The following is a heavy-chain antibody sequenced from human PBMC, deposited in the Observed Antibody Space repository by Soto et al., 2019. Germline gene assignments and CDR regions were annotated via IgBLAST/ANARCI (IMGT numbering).Heavy chain of an antibody. V-gene: IGHV3-30-3*01. CDR1: GFTSSSYT. D-gene: IGHD6-6*01. J-gene: IGHJ3*02. CDR2: ISYDGSQK. Sequence: PGGSLRLSCAASGFTSSSYTMEWVRQAPGKGLEWVAVISYDGSQKFNADSVKGRFTISRDNSKNTLYLQMNSLRADDTAVYYCARELFEYSILSSGLDIWVQGTVVT. CDR3: ARELFEYSILSSGLDI.